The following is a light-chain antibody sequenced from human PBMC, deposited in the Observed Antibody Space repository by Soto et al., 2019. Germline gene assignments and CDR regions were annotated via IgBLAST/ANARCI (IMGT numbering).Light chain of an antibody. CDR2: WAS. J-gene: IGKJ3*01. Sequence: DIVMTQSPDSLAVSLGERATINCKSSQSVLYSSNNKNYLAWYQQKPGQPPKLLIYWASTRESGVPDRFSGSGSGTDFTLTISSLQAEDVAVYYCQQYYSTLLFTFGPGTKVYIK. CDR1: QSVLYSSNNKNY. V-gene: IGKV4-1*01. CDR3: QQYYSTLLFT.